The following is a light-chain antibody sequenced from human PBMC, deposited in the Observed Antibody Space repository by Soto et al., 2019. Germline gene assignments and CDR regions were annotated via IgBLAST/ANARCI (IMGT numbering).Light chain of an antibody. Sequence: DIQMTQSPSSVSASVGDSVTITCRASQNIFSWLAWYQHKPGKAPNLLISAASTLQSGVPSRFSGSGSGRDFTLTISSLQPEDVATYYCQQASTYPLTYGGGTKVEIK. CDR3: QQASTYPLT. CDR2: AAS. V-gene: IGKV1-12*01. CDR1: QNIFSW. J-gene: IGKJ4*01.